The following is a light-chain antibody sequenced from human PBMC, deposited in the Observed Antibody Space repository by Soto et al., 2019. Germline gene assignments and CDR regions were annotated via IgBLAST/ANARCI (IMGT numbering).Light chain of an antibody. CDR2: GAS. V-gene: IGKV3-20*01. CDR1: QSVSSSY. J-gene: IGKJ1*01. Sequence: EIELTQSPGTLSLSPGQRATLSCRASQSVSSSYLAWYQQKPGQAPRLLIYGASSRATGIPDRFSGSGSWKDLTLTISRLEPEDFAVYYCKQYGSSPQTFGQGTKVEIK. CDR3: KQYGSSPQT.